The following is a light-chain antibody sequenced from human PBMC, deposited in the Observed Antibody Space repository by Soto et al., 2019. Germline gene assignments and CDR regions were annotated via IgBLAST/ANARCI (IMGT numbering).Light chain of an antibody. CDR1: ESLVFSDGNTY. CDR2: KVS. Sequence: DVVMTQSPLFLPVTLGQPASISCRSSESLVFSDGNTYLTWLHQRPDQSPRRLIYKVSKRGSGVPDRFSGSGSGTDFTLKISRVEAEDVGLYYCVQGTHWPRTFGQGTKVEIK. V-gene: IGKV2-30*01. J-gene: IGKJ1*01. CDR3: VQGTHWPRT.